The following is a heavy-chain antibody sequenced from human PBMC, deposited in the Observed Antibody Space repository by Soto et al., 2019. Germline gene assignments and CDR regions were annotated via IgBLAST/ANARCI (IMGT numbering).Heavy chain of an antibody. Sequence: SETLSLTCTVSGGSVSSGSYYWSWIRQPPGKGLEWIGYIYYSGSTNYNPSLKSRVTMSVDTSKSQFSLKLTSVTAADTAVYYCARGEDAFFYYSLDVWGQGITVTVSS. CDR3: ARGEDAFFYYSLDV. J-gene: IGHJ6*02. CDR1: GGSVSSGSYY. V-gene: IGHV4-61*01. CDR2: IYYSGST.